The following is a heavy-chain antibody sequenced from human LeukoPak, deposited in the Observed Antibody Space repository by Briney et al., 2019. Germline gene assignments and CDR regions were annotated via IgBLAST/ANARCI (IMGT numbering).Heavy chain of an antibody. D-gene: IGHD4-17*01. J-gene: IGHJ3*02. CDR3: AKDGDYGDYVSAFDI. CDR1: GFTFSSYG. V-gene: IGHV3-30*02. Sequence: PGGSLRLSCAASGFTFSSYGMHWVRQAPGKGLEWVAFIRYDGSNKYYADSVKGRFTISRVNSKNTLYLQMNSLRAEDTAVYYCAKDGDYGDYVSAFDIWGQGTMVTVSS. CDR2: IRYDGSNK.